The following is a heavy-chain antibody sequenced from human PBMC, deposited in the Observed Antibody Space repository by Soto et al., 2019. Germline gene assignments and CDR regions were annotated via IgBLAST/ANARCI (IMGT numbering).Heavy chain of an antibody. V-gene: IGHV4-34*01. CDR1: GGSFSGYY. J-gene: IGHJ4*02. D-gene: IGHD2-21*02. CDR3: ARGGLEPLTFDS. CDR2: INHSGST. Sequence: SETLSLTCAVYGGSFSGYYWSWIRQPPGKGLEWIGEINHSGSTNYNPSLKSRVTISVDTSKNQFSLSLSSLTAADTAVYYCARGGLEPLTFDSWGQGTLVTVSS.